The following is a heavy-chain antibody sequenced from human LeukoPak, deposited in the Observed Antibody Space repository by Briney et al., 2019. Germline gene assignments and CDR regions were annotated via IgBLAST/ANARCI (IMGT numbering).Heavy chain of an antibody. Sequence: ASVKVSCKASGYTFTSYGISWVRQASGQGLEWMGWISAYNGNTNYAQKLQGRVTMTTDTSTSTAYMELRSLRSDDTAVYYCARWSGYPTRMGGGDYWGQGTLVTVSS. CDR3: ARWSGYPTRMGGGDY. CDR2: ISAYNGNT. V-gene: IGHV1-18*01. CDR1: GYTFTSYG. D-gene: IGHD3-3*01. J-gene: IGHJ4*02.